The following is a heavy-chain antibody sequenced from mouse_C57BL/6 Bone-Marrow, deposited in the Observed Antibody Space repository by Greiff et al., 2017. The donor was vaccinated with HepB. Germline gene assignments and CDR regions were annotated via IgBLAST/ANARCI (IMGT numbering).Heavy chain of an antibody. J-gene: IGHJ2*01. CDR2: IYPGSGST. CDR3: ARGDYYGGYFDY. D-gene: IGHD1-1*01. V-gene: IGHV1-55*01. Sequence: QVQLQQPGAELVKPGASVKMSCKASGYTFTRYWITWVKQRPGQGLEWIGDIYPGSGSTNYNEKFKSKATLTVDTSSSTAYMQLSSLTSENSADYYCARGDYYGGYFDYWGQGTTLTVSS. CDR1: GYTFTRYW.